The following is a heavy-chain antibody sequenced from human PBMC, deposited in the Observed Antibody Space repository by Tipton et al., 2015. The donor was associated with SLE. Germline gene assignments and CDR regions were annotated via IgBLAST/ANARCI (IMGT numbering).Heavy chain of an antibody. CDR1: DGSFSGHY. J-gene: IGHJ3*01. CDR3: GRHKTATRAFDF. V-gene: IGHV4-34*01. CDR2: INESGST. Sequence: TLSLTCAVYDGSFSGHYWTWIRQPPERGLEWIGEINESGSTNYNPSLKSRLIMSIDASKNQFSLRLTSVTAADTAVYYCGRHKTATRAFDFWGQGTLVTVSS. D-gene: IGHD1-1*01.